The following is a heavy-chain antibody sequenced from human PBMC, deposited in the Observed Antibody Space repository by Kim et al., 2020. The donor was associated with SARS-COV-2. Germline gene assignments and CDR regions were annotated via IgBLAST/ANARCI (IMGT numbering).Heavy chain of an antibody. D-gene: IGHD6-13*01. Sequence: SQTLSLTCAISGDRVSSNSAAWNWIRQSPSRGLEWLGRTYYRSKWYNDYAVSVKSRITINPDTSKNQFSLQLNSVTPEDTAVYYCARGPGGIAAAGNYYYYYYGMDVWGQGTTVTVSS. J-gene: IGHJ6*02. CDR1: GDRVSSNSAA. CDR3: ARGPGGIAAAGNYYYYYYGMDV. CDR2: TYYRSKWYN. V-gene: IGHV6-1*01.